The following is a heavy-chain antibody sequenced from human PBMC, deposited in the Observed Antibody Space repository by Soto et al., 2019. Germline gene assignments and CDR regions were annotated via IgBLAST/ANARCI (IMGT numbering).Heavy chain of an antibody. CDR3: AREPTPSGSCPDFDY. CDR2: IISSGSTI. D-gene: IGHD1-26*01. CDR1: GFTFSSYE. V-gene: IGHV3-48*03. J-gene: IGHJ4*02. Sequence: GGSLRISCAASGFTFSSYEMNWVRQAPGKGLEWVSYIISSGSTIYYADSVKGRCTISRDNAKNSLYLQMNSLRAEDTAVYYCAREPTPSGSCPDFDYWGQGTLVTVSS.